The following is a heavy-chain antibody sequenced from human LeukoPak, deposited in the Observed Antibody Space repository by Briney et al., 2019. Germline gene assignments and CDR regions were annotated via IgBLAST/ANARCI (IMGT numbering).Heavy chain of an antibody. CDR1: GYSISSGYY. CDR2: IYHSGST. V-gene: IGHV4-38-2*02. J-gene: IGHJ5*02. D-gene: IGHD6-19*01. Sequence: PSETLSLTCTVSGYSISSGYYWGWIRQPPGKGLEWIGSIYHSGSTNYNPSLKSRVTISVDKSKNQFSLKLSSVTAADTAVYYCARAVIAVAGTWFDPWGQGTLVTVSS. CDR3: ARAVIAVAGTWFDP.